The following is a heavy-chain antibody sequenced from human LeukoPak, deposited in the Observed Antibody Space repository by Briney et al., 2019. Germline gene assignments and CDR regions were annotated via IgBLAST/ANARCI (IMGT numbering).Heavy chain of an antibody. CDR1: GYTFTGYY. J-gene: IGHJ4*02. V-gene: IGHV1-2*02. D-gene: IGHD6-19*01. CDR3: ASQASGIAVAGDDY. Sequence: ASVKVSCKASGYTFTGYYMHWVRQAPGQGLEWMGWINPNSGGTNYAQKFQGRVTMTRDTSISTAYMELSRLRSDDTAVYYCASQASGIAVAGDDYWGQGTLVNVSS. CDR2: INPNSGGT.